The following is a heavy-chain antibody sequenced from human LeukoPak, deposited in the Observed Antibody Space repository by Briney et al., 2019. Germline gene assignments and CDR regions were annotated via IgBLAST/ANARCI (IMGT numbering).Heavy chain of an antibody. CDR1: GGSISSYY. CDR3: AMGIKGVSFDY. V-gene: IGHV4-59*01. Sequence: SETLSLTCTVSGGSISSYYWSWIRQPPGKGLEWIGYIYYSGSTNYSPSLKSRVTISVDTSKNQFSLKLSSVAAADTAVYYCAMGIKGVSFDYWGQGTLVTVSS. D-gene: IGHD6-13*01. J-gene: IGHJ4*02. CDR2: IYYSGST.